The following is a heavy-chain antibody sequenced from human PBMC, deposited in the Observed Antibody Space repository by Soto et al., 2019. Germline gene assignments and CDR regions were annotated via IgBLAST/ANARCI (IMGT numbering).Heavy chain of an antibody. D-gene: IGHD3-22*01. J-gene: IGHJ4*02. V-gene: IGHV3-23*01. CDR1: GFTFSSYA. CDR3: AKATYYYDSSGYYRREPFDY. CDR2: ISGSGGST. Sequence: GGSLRLSCAASGFTFSSYAMSWVRQAPGKGLEWVSAISGSGGSTYYADSVKGRFTISRDNSKNTLYLQMNSLRAEDTAVYYCAKATYYYDSSGYYRREPFDYWGQGTLVTVSS.